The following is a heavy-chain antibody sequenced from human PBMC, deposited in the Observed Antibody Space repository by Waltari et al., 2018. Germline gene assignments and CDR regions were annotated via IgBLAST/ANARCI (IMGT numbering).Heavy chain of an antibody. CDR1: GFTINNYH. CDR3: ARELDHIKDDY. Sequence: EVQLVESGGGLVQPGGSLRLSCAVSGFTINNYHMNWVRLAPGRGLEWLSYISSDSNVIYYSDSVRGRFTVSRDNAKSSLFLQMNSLRAEDTAVYYCARELDHIKDDYWGQGTLVTVSS. V-gene: IGHV3-48*04. CDR2: ISSDSNVI. D-gene: IGHD3-3*02. J-gene: IGHJ4*02.